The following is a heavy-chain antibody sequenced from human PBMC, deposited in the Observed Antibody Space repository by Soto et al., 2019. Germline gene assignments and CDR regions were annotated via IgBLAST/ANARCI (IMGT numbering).Heavy chain of an antibody. Sequence: NPSETLSLTCAVSGYSISSGYYWGWLRQPPGKGLEWIGSIYNGGSTYYKPSLNSRVTLSIDMTNNHVSLILNSVTAADTAVYYCARVGPWVPYYYDSSPYTFENWFDPWGQGTLVTVSS. CDR1: GYSISSGYY. D-gene: IGHD3-22*01. CDR2: IYNGGST. CDR3: ARVGPWVPYYYDSSPYTFENWFDP. V-gene: IGHV4-38-2*01. J-gene: IGHJ5*02.